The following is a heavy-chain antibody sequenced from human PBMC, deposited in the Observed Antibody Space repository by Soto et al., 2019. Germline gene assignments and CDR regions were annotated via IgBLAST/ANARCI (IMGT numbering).Heavy chain of an antibody. CDR1: GGSISSYY. CDR2: IYYSGST. V-gene: IGHV4-59*01. J-gene: IGHJ6*03. CDR3: ARALGYCSSTSCYSYYYYYMDV. Sequence: QVQLQESGPGLVKPSETLSLTCTVSGGSISSYYWSWIRQPPGKGLEWIGYIYYSGSTNYNPSLKSRVTISVDTSKTQFSLKLSSVTAADTAVYYCARALGYCSSTSCYSYYYYYMDVWGKGTTVTVSS. D-gene: IGHD2-2*01.